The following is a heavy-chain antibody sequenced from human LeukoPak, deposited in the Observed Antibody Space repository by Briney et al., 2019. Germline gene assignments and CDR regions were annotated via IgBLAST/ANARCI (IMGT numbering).Heavy chain of an antibody. Sequence: GGSLRLSCEASGFTFSSYEMNWVRQAPGKGLEWVSYISSSGSTIYYADSVKGRFTISRDNAKNSLYLQMNSLRAEDTAVYYCARGVPYGAVWYFDLWGRGTLVTVSS. CDR3: ARGVPYGAVWYFDL. CDR1: GFTFSSYE. D-gene: IGHD4-17*01. V-gene: IGHV3-48*03. CDR2: ISSSGSTI. J-gene: IGHJ2*01.